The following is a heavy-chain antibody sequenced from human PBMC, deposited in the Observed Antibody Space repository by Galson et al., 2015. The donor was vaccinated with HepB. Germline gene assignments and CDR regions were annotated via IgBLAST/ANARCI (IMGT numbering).Heavy chain of an antibody. J-gene: IGHJ6*02. D-gene: IGHD3-10*01. Sequence: ETLSLTCTVSGGSIGTSGYYWGWIRQSPGKGLQWIASVYHSGTHYDTTSLRSRVTISVDTTKNQFYLSLRAVTAADTGVYYCARERGYYATGSPRNSYFYGLDVWGQGTTVTVSS. CDR1: GGSIGTSGYY. V-gene: IGHV4-39*07. CDR2: VYHSGTH. CDR3: ARERGYYATGSPRNSYFYGLDV.